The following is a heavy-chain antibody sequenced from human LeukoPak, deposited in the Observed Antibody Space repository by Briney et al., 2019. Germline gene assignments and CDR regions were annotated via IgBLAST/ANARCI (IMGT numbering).Heavy chain of an antibody. V-gene: IGHV4-59*01. CDR2: IHYSGRA. J-gene: IGHJ6*02. CDR3: GNFGVGYDMGV. Sequence: PSETLSLTCTVSGDSIRGSYWTWVLQPPGQGREGIGKIHYSGRADYIPSLKRRITISVDTSKNQMSLTLTSVTVAETAIYYWGNFGVGYDMGVWGQGTTVTVSS. D-gene: IGHD3-16*01. CDR1: GDSIRGSY.